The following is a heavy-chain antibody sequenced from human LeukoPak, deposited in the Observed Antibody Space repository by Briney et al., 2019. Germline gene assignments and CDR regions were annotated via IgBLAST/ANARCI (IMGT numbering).Heavy chain of an antibody. CDR3: TRGGATSSWYWFF. V-gene: IGHV3-7*01. J-gene: IGHJ4*02. Sequence: GGSLRLSCPASGFTFSSHWMTWVRQAPGKGPEWVASINKDGSEQYYVDSVKGRFTISRDNAKNSLSLQVSGLRAEDTAVYYCTRGGATSSWYWFFWGQGTLVTVSS. D-gene: IGHD6-13*01. CDR1: GFTFSSHW. CDR2: INKDGSEQ.